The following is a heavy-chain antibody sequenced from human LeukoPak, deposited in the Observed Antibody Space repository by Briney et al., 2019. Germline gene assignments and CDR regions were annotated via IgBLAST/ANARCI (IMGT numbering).Heavy chain of an antibody. Sequence: GGSLRLSCAVSGFTFSNHWTSWVRQAPGRGLEWVANIKQDGSMTQYADSVRGRFTISRDNAKSSVYLQMSSLKAEDSAIYYCARDESGGYYVYWGQGTLVTVSS. D-gene: IGHD4-23*01. V-gene: IGHV3-7*01. J-gene: IGHJ4*02. CDR3: ARDESGGYYVY. CDR2: IKQDGSMT. CDR1: GFTFSNHW.